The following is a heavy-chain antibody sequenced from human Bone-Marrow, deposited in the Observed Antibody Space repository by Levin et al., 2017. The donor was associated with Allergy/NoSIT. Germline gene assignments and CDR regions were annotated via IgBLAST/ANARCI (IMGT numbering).Heavy chain of an antibody. V-gene: IGHV3-30*04. CDR1: RFTFSGSP. J-gene: IGHJ4*02. Sequence: PGGSLRLSCAASRFTFSGSPMHWVRQAAGKGLEWVAVISPDGSGTGYIDSAKGRFTISRANTENTLYLQMNSLRDEDTAIYYCVKEGSSSGRAGNFDNWGQGTLVTVSS. CDR2: ISPDGSGT. CDR3: VKEGSSSGRAGNFDN. D-gene: IGHD2-15*01.